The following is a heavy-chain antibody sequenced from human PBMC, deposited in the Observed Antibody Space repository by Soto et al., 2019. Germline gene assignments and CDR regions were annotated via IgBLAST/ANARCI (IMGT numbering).Heavy chain of an antibody. V-gene: IGHV1-58*02. D-gene: IGHD3-16*01. J-gene: IGHJ6*02. Sequence: QMQLVQSGPEVKKPGTSVKVSCKASGFTFTSSAMQWVRQARGQRLEWIGWIVVGSGNTNYAQKFQERVTITRDMXTXXAYMELSSLRSEDTTVYYCAADARVLGGYYYGMDVWGQGTTVTVSS. CDR1: GFTFTSSA. CDR2: IVVGSGNT. CDR3: AADARVLGGYYYGMDV.